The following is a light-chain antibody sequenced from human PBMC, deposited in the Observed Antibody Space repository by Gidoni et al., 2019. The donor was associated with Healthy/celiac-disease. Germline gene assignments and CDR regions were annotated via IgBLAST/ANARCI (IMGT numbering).Light chain of an antibody. CDR2: GAS. CDR1: QSVSSSY. CDR3: QQYGSSPS. V-gene: IGKV3-20*01. J-gene: IGKJ3*01. Sequence: ELVLTQSPGTLSLSPGERATLSCRASQSVSSSYLAWYQQKPGQAPRLLIYGASSRATGIPDRFSVSGSGTDFTLTISRLEPEDFAVYYCQQYGSSPSFXPXTKVDIK.